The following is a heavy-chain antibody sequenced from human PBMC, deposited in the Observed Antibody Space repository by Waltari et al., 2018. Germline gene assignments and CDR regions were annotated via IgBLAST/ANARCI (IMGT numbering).Heavy chain of an antibody. CDR2: IYYSGST. J-gene: IGHJ4*02. D-gene: IGHD3-10*01. Sequence: QLQLQESGPGLVKPSETLSLTCTVSGGSISSSSYYWGWIRQPPGKGLEWIGSIYYSGSTYYNPSLKSRVTISVDTSKNQFSLKLSSVTAADTAVYYCARDRGSYYYGSGREFDYWGQ. CDR1: GGSISSSSYY. CDR3: ARDRGSYYYGSGREFDY. V-gene: IGHV4-39*07.